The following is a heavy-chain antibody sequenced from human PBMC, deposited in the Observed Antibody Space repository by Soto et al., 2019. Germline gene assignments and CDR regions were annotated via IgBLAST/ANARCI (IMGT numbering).Heavy chain of an antibody. J-gene: IGHJ6*02. CDR1: GGSISSSSYY. CDR2: IYYSGST. CDR3: ARRVDYYYGMDV. Sequence: PSETLSLTCTVYGGSISSSSYYWGWIRQPPGKGLEWIGSIYYSGSTYYNPSLKSRVTISVDTSKNQFSLKLSSVTAADTAVYYCARRVDYYYGMDVWGQGTTVTVSS. V-gene: IGHV4-39*01. D-gene: IGHD2-15*01.